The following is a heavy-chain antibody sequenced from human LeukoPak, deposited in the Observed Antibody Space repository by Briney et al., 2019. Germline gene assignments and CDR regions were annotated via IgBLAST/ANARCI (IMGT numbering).Heavy chain of an antibody. CDR3: VKVSMVRGIIGSVGYGMDV. D-gene: IGHD3-10*01. V-gene: IGHV3-23*01. Sequence: GGSLRLSCAASGITFSSYAMSWVRQAPGKGLEWVSAISGSGGSTYYADSVEGRFTISRDNSKNTLYLQMNSLRAEDTAVYYCVKVSMVRGIIGSVGYGMDVWGQGTTVTVSS. CDR2: ISGSGGST. J-gene: IGHJ6*02. CDR1: GITFSSYA.